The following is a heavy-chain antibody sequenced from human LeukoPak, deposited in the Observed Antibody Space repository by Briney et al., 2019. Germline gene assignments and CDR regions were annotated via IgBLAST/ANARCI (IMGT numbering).Heavy chain of an antibody. CDR1: GFTFDDYA. CDR2: ISWNSGSI. V-gene: IGHV3-9*01. D-gene: IGHD2-21*02. CDR3: AKELSSYCGGDCYSSPGMDV. J-gene: IGHJ6*02. Sequence: GRSLRLSCAASGFTFDDYAMLWVRQAPGRGLEWVSGISWNSGSIGYADSVKGRFTISRDNAKNSLYLQMNSLRAEDTALYYCAKELSSYCGGDCYSSPGMDVWGQGTTVTVSS.